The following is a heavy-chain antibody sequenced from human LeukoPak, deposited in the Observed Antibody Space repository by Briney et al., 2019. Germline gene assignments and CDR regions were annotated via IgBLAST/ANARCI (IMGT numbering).Heavy chain of an antibody. CDR3: ARDSIAVAGGFDY. J-gene: IGHJ4*02. V-gene: IGHV4-39*07. CDR1: GGSISSSSYY. Sequence: SETLSLTCTVSGGSISSSSYYWGWIRQPPGKGLEWIGSIYYSGSTYYNPSLKSRVTISVDTSKNQFSLKLSSVTAADTAVYYCARDSIAVAGGFDYWGQGTLVTVSS. CDR2: IYYSGST. D-gene: IGHD6-19*01.